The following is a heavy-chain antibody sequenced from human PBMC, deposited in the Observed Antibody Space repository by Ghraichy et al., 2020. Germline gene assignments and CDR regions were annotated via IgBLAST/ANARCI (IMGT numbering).Heavy chain of an antibody. CDR1: GLSVSGNY. CDR3: ARDRMYDASGYYVYYYGMDV. CDR2: TYSDGNT. Sequence: LSLTCAASGLSVSGNYMSWVRQAPGKGLEWVSLTYSDGNTDYADSVKGRFTISRDSSKNTVYLQMSSLRAEDTAVYYCARDRMYDASGYYVYYYGMDVWGQGTTVTVSS. J-gene: IGHJ6*02. D-gene: IGHD3-22*01. V-gene: IGHV3-66*01.